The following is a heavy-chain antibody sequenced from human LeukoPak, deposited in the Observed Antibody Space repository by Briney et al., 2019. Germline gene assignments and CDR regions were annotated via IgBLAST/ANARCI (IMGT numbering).Heavy chain of an antibody. V-gene: IGHV3-23*01. Sequence: GGSLSLSCAASGFTFRNYAMSWVRQAPGKGLEWVSAISGSGGSTYYADSVKGWFTISRDNSKNTLYLQMNSLRAEDTAVYYCVKELDSSGYFDFWGQGTLVTVSS. CDR1: GFTFRNYA. J-gene: IGHJ4*02. CDR2: ISGSGGST. CDR3: VKELDSSGYFDF. D-gene: IGHD3-22*01.